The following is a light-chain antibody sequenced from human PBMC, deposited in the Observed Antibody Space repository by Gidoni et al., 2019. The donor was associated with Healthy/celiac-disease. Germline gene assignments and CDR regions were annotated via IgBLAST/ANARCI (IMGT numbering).Light chain of an antibody. J-gene: IGKJ2*01. CDR3: QQYGSSLLYT. CDR2: GEA. Sequence: EIVLTQSPGTLSVSPGERATLSCSDSQSVSSSYLAWYQQKHGQAPRRLIYGEASRATGIPDRLSGSGSGTDFTITISRLEHEDFAVYYCQQYGSSLLYTFGQGTKLEIK. V-gene: IGKV3-20*01. CDR1: QSVSSSY.